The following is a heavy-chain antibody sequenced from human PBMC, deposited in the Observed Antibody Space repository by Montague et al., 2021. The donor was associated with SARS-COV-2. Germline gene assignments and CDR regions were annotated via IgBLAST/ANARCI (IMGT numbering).Heavy chain of an antibody. V-gene: IGHV3-9*01. CDR2: RRCTSLNS. J-gene: IGHJ4*02. CDR1: GFTFGCFA. CDR3: AKAHYYDSSGYDN. D-gene: IGHD3-22*01. Sequence: SLRLSCAASGFTFGCFAKDYFPEPLTMSWNSGADRRCTSLNSSYSQSSYAGFSFSKDNAKNSLYLQMNSLRSEDTALYYCAKAHYYDSSGYDNWGQGTLVT.